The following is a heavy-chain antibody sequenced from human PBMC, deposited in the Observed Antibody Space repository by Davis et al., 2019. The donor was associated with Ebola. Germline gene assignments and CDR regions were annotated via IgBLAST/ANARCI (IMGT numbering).Heavy chain of an antibody. CDR3: ARARVVVVAATEVYYYYGMDV. Sequence: SETLSLTCTVSGGSISSSSYYWGWIRQPPGKGLEWIGEINHSGSTNYNPSLKSRVTISVDTSKNQFSLKLSSVTAADTAVYYCARARVVVVAATEVYYYYGMDVWGQGTTVTVSS. V-gene: IGHV4-39*07. CDR1: GGSISSSSYY. CDR2: INHSGST. D-gene: IGHD2-15*01. J-gene: IGHJ6*02.